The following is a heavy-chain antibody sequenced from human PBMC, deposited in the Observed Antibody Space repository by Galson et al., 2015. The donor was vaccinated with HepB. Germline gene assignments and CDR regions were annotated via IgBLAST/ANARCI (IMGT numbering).Heavy chain of an antibody. D-gene: IGHD1-26*01. CDR3: ARAGAGTYYLTGDY. V-gene: IGHV3-7*01. J-gene: IGHJ4*02. CDR2: IDLDGSVK. CDR1: GFSISSYW. Sequence: SLRLSCAASGFSISSYWMTWVRQAPGKGLDWVANIDLDGSVKWYADSVKGRFTISRDNAKNSLYLQMDSLRPEDTAIYYCARAGAGTYYLTGDYWGQGTLVTVSS.